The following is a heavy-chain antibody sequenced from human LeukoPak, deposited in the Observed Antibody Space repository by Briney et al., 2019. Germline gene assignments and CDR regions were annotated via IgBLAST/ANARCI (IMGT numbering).Heavy chain of an antibody. J-gene: IGHJ4*02. CDR3: AGDGNDANWGLEY. V-gene: IGHV3-53*01. CDR1: GFVVTNNF. D-gene: IGHD7-27*01. Sequence: GGSLRLACEASGFVVTNNFVTWVRQAPGKGLEWVAVIYYGGSTYYTESVRGRFTISRDTSKNTLFLQMNSLRAEDTAVYYCAGDGNDANWGLEYWGQGTLVTVSS. CDR2: IYYGGST.